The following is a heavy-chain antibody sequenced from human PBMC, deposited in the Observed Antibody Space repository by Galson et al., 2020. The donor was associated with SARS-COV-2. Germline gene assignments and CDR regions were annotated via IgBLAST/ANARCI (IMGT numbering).Heavy chain of an antibody. CDR2: ANHRGNT. Sequence: SQASETLSLTCAVYGGSLSASYWSWIRQPPGQGLEWIGEANHRGNTNYNPTLRSRVTISIDTSRNQISLRLRSVTAADTTVYYCASFVYRDWGQGNLVTVSS. D-gene: IGHD2-2*01. CDR3: ASFVYRD. V-gene: IGHV4-34*01. J-gene: IGHJ4*02. CDR1: GGSLSASY.